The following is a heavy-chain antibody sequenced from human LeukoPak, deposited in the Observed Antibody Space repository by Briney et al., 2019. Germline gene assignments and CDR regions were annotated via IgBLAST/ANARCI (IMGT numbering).Heavy chain of an antibody. CDR1: GFTFSTSW. Sequence: GGSLRLSCAASGFTFSTSWMTWIRQAPGKGLEWVANINQDGSEKYYVDSVKGRFTISRDNARNSLYLQMNSLRAEDTAVYYCARGHLGLDYWGQGTLVTVSS. V-gene: IGHV3-7*01. J-gene: IGHJ4*02. CDR3: ARGHLGLDY. D-gene: IGHD3-3*02. CDR2: INQDGSEK.